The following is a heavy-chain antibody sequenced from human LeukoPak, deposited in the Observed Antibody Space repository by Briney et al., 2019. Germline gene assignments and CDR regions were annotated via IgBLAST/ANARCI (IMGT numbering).Heavy chain of an antibody. J-gene: IGHJ4*02. CDR1: GGSFSGYY. CDR2: INHSGST. V-gene: IGHV4-34*01. CDR3: ARSGYDSSYFDY. Sequence: SETLSLTCAVYGGSFSGYYWSWIRQPPGKGLEWIGEINHSGSTNYNPSLKSRVTISVDRSKNKFSLKLSSVIAADTAVYYCARSGYDSSYFDYWGQGTLVTVPS. D-gene: IGHD5-12*01.